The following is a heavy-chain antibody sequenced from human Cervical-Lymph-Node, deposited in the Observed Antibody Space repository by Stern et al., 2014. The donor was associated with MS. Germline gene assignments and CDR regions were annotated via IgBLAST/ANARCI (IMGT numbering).Heavy chain of an antibody. CDR2: IYPDDSDT. Sequence: EVQLVQSGAEVKKPGESLKISCKGSGYSFTNYWIGWVRQMPGKGLEWMGIIYPDDSDTKYSPSFQGQVPFSVDKSISTAYLQWSSLKASDTAMYYCARLGGAGTSPGDYWGQGTLVTVSS. CDR3: ARLGGAGTSPGDY. CDR1: GYSFTNYW. J-gene: IGHJ4*02. V-gene: IGHV5-51*01. D-gene: IGHD1/OR15-1a*01.